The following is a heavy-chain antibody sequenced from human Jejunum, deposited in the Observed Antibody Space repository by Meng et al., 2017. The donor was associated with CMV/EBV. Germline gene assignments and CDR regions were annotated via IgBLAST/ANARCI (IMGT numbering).Heavy chain of an antibody. CDR3: ARMGSFDSSGYYGYLQE. Sequence: FTFSDYWVGWVRQAPGKELVWVSRIKSDGSQRDYGDSVKGRFTISRDNAKNTVYLQMSSVRVEDTAMYYCARMGSFDSSGYYGYLQEWGQGTLVTVSS. CDR2: IKSDGSQR. CDR1: FTFSDYW. D-gene: IGHD3-22*01. V-gene: IGHV3-74*01. J-gene: IGHJ1*01.